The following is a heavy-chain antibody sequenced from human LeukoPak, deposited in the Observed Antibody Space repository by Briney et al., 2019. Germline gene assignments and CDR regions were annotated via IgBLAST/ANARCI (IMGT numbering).Heavy chain of an antibody. V-gene: IGHV3-20*04. CDR3: ARASSWYKHYYYYMDV. CDR2: INWNGGST. CDR1: GFTFDDYG. J-gene: IGHJ6*03. D-gene: IGHD6-13*01. Sequence: GGSLRLSCAASGFTFDDYGMSWVRQAPGKGLEWVSGINWNGGSTGYADSVKGRFTISRDNAKNSLYLQMNSLRAEDTALYYCARASSWYKHYYYYMDVWGKGTTVTVSS.